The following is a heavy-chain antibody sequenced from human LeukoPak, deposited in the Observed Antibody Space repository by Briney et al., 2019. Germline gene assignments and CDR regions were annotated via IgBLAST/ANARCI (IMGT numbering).Heavy chain of an antibody. Sequence: ASVKVSCKAPGYTFSSYVIHWVRQAPGQGLEWMGGIISIFGTTKYAQQFQGRVTITADESTSTAYMELSSLRSEDTAVYYCARSGGEATGRAIGHCTGGTCGFDFWGQGSLVTVSS. CDR3: ARSGGEATGRAIGHCTGGTCGFDF. CDR1: GYTFSSYV. D-gene: IGHD2-15*01. J-gene: IGHJ4*02. CDR2: IISIFGTT. V-gene: IGHV1-69*13.